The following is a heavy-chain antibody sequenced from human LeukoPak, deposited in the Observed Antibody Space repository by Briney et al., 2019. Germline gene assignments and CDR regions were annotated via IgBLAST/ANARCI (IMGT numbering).Heavy chain of an antibody. CDR3: AKDRPNYYESNGDYYRRNGDS. D-gene: IGHD3-22*01. CDR2: INWNGGST. CDR1: GFTFDDYG. J-gene: IGHJ5*01. V-gene: IGHV3-20*04. Sequence: GGSLRLSCAASGFTFDDYGVSWVRQAPGKGLEWVSGINWNGGSTGYADSVKGRFTISRDNSKNMLYLQMNSLRAEDTAIYYCAKDRPNYYESNGDYYRRNGDSWGQGTLVTVSS.